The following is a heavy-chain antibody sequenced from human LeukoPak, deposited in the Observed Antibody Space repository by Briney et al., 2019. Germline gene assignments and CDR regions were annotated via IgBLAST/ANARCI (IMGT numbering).Heavy chain of an antibody. Sequence: SGTLSLTCTVSGGFISSYYWSWIRQSPGKGLEWIGYIYYNGRTNYNPSLKSRVTISVDTSKNQFSLKLSSVTAADTAVYYCASEAGAVIDYWGQGTLVTVSS. J-gene: IGHJ4*02. D-gene: IGHD1-26*01. CDR3: ASEAGAVIDY. CDR2: IYYNGRT. CDR1: GGFISSYY. V-gene: IGHV4-59*01.